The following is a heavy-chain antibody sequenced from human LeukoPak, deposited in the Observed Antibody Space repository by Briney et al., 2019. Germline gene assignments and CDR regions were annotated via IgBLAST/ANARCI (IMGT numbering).Heavy chain of an antibody. J-gene: IGHJ4*02. V-gene: IGHV1-2*02. D-gene: IGHD3-22*01. CDR3: ARYYYDSSGYLGY. CDR1: GYTFTSYY. Sequence: ASVKVSCKASGYTFTSYYMHWVRQAPGQGLEWMGWINPNSGGTSYAQKFQGRVTMTRDTSISTAYMELSRLRSDDTAVYYCARYYYDSSGYLGYWGQGTLVTVSS. CDR2: INPNSGGT.